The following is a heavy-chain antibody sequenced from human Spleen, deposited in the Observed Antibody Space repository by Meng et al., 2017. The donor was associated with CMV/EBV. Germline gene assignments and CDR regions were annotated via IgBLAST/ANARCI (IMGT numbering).Heavy chain of an antibody. D-gene: IGHD2-2*02. CDR1: GGSISSTNYY. CDR3: AREARVVPAAIAWAYYYYYGMDV. Sequence: SETLSLTGTVSGGSISSTNYYWGWIRQPPGKGLEWIGSISYSGTHYYSPSLKSRITISVDTSKNQFSLKLSSVTAADTAVYYCAREARVVPAAIAWAYYYYYGMDVWGQGTTVTVSS. J-gene: IGHJ6*02. CDR2: ISYSGTH. V-gene: IGHV4-39*07.